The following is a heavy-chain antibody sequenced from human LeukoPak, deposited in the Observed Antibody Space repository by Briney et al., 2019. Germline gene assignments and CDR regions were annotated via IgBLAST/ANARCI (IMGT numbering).Heavy chain of an antibody. D-gene: IGHD3-10*01. CDR1: GYTFTGYY. Sequence: ASVKVSCKASGYTFTGYYMHWVRQAPGQGLEWMGWIDPNSGGTNYAQKFQGRVTMTRDTSISTAYMVLDRLRSDDTAVYYCAREYYYGSGNYYNRIDYWGQGTLVTVSS. J-gene: IGHJ4*02. V-gene: IGHV1-2*02. CDR2: IDPNSGGT. CDR3: AREYYYGSGNYYNRIDY.